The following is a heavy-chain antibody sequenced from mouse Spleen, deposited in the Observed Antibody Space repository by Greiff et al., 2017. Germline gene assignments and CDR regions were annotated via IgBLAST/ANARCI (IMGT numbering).Heavy chain of an antibody. J-gene: IGHJ2*01. D-gene: IGHD2-14*01. CDR3: ASYYRYDGYYFDY. CDR2: ISSGSSTI. CDR1: GFTFSDYG. V-gene: IGHV5-17*01. Sequence: EVQRVESGGGLVKPGGSLKLSCAASGFTFSDYGMHWVRQAPEKGLEWVAYISSGSSTIYYADTVKGRFTISRDNAKNTLFLQMTSLRSEDTAMYYCASYYRYDGYYFDYWGQGTTLTVSS.